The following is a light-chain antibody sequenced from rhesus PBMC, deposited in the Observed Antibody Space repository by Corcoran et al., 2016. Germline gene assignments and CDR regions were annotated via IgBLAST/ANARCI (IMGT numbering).Light chain of an antibody. CDR1: QSLSDREDGNTY. J-gene: IGKJ4*01. V-gene: IGKV2-104*02. CDR2: EVS. CDR3: MQALEFPLT. Sequence: DIVMTQTPLSLPVTPGEPASISCRASQSLSDREDGNTYLDWYLQKPGRAPQLLIYEVSNRASGVPARFSGSGSDTDFTMKISRVAAEDVGVYYCMQALEFPLTFGGGTKVEIK.